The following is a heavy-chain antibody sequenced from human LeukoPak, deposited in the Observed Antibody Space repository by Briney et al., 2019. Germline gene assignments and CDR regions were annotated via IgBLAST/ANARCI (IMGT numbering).Heavy chain of an antibody. Sequence: GGSLRLSCGASGFAVTSNYMSWVRQAPGKGLEWVSVIYSGGNTNYADSVKGRFTISRDKSENTLYLQMNSLRPEDTAVYFCARGWFCGGDCYPQGFAFDIWGQGTMVTVSS. CDR2: IYSGGNT. CDR3: ARGWFCGGDCYPQGFAFDI. CDR1: GFAVTSNY. V-gene: IGHV3-66*02. J-gene: IGHJ3*02. D-gene: IGHD2-21*02.